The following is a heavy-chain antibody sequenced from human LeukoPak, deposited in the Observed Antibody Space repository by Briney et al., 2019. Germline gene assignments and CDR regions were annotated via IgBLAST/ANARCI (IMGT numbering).Heavy chain of an antibody. J-gene: IGHJ4*02. D-gene: IGHD2-2*01. CDR2: IIPIFGTA. CDR3: ALEFRTFYAVFDY. CDR1: GGTFSSYA. Sequence: SVKVSCKASGGTFSSYAISWVRQAPGQGLEWMGGIIPIFGTANYAQKFHGGVTITADESTTTAYMELNSLRSEDTAVYYCALEFRTFYAVFDYWGQGTLVTVSS. V-gene: IGHV1-69*13.